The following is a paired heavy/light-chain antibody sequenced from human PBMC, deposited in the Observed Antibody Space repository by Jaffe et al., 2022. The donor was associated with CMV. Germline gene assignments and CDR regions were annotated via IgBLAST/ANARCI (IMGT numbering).Light chain of an antibody. CDR2: EDS. V-gene: IGLV3-22*01. Sequence: SYELTQLPSVSVSPGQTARITCSGDVLGENYADWYQQKPGQAPELVIYEDSERYPGIPERFSGSTSGNTTTLTISRVLTEDEADYYCLSGDEDNKVFGGGTKLTVL. CDR1: VLGENY. J-gene: IGLJ3*02. CDR3: LSGDEDNKV.
Heavy chain of an antibody. J-gene: IGHJ6*02. CDR1: GFTFSGSA. CDR3: TSSSTYYYDSSGYLTLYGMDV. V-gene: IGHV3-73*02. CDR2: IRSKANSYAT. D-gene: IGHD3-22*01. Sequence: EVQLVESGGGLVQPGGSLKLSCAASGFTFSGSAMHWVRQASGKGLEWVGRIRSKANSYATAYAASVKGRFTISRDDSKNTAYLQMNSLKTEDTAVYYCTSSSTYYYDSSGYLTLYGMDVWGQGTTVTVSS.